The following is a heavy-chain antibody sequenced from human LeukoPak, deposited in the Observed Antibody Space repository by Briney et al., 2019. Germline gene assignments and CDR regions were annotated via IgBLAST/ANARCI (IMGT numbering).Heavy chain of an antibody. CDR3: ARAPDNYGIDDY. J-gene: IGHJ4*02. Sequence: ASVKVSCKASGYTFTRYYMHWVRQAPGQGLEWMGIINPSAGSTSYAPKLQGRVTLTRDTSTSTVYMGLSSLGYEDTAIYYCARAPDNYGIDDYWGQGTLLTVSS. V-gene: IGHV1-46*04. D-gene: IGHD5-18*01. CDR2: INPSAGST. CDR1: GYTFTRYY.